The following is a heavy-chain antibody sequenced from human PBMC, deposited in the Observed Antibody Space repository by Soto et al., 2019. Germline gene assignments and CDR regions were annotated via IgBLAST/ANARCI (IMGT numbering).Heavy chain of an antibody. CDR3: SKDPPIVGATGGYYFDY. V-gene: IGHV3-23*01. CDR1: GFTFSSYA. Sequence: PGGSLRLSCAASGFTFSSYAMSWVRQAPGKGLEWVSAISGSGGSTYYADSVKGRFTISRDNSKNTVYLEMKSLRAEDTAIYYCSKDPPIVGATGGYYFDYWSHGTLVTVSS. CDR2: ISGSGGST. J-gene: IGHJ4*01. D-gene: IGHD1-26*01.